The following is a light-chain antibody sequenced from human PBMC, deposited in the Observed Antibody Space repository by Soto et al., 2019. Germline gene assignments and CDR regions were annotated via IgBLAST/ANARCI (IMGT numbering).Light chain of an antibody. CDR2: DVS. J-gene: IGLJ2*01. CDR1: SSDVGGYNY. CDR3: AGWDDRLSGPV. V-gene: IGLV2-11*01. Sequence: QSALTQPRSVSGSPGQSVTISCTGTSSDVGGYNYVSWYQQHPGKAPKLMIYDVSKRPLGVPDRFSGSKSGNTASLTISGLQAEDEADYYCAGWDDRLSGPVFGGGTQLTVL.